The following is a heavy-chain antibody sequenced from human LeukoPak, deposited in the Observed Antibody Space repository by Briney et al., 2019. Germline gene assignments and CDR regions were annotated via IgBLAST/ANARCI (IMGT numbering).Heavy chain of an antibody. J-gene: IGHJ4*02. Sequence: SETLSLTCAVYGGSFSGYYWSWIRQPPGKGLEWIGGINHSGSTNYNPSLKSRVTISVDTSKNQFSLKLSSVTAADTAVYYCARMAGSSGLWGQGTLVTVSS. D-gene: IGHD3-22*01. CDR2: INHSGST. CDR1: GGSFSGYY. V-gene: IGHV4-34*01. CDR3: ARMAGSSGL.